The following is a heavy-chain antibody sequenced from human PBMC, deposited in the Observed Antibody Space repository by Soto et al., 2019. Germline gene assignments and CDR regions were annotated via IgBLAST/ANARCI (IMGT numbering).Heavy chain of an antibody. D-gene: IGHD1-26*01. V-gene: IGHV3-30*17. Sequence: VGSLRLSCAASGFSLRAYGMHWVRQAPGKGLEYVAAVSDDGSEQYYADSVRGRFTISRDNSKNTAYLQLDSLTTGDTAVYYCARDPTGGYFHYDYWGQGALVTVSS. CDR3: ARDPTGGYFHYDY. CDR1: GFSLRAYG. CDR2: VSDDGSEQ. J-gene: IGHJ4*02.